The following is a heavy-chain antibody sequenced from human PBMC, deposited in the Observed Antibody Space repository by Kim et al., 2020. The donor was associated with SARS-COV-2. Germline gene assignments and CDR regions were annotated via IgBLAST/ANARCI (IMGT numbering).Heavy chain of an antibody. V-gene: IGHV4-59*01. CDR2: IYYSGST. Sequence: SETLSLTCTVSGGSISSYYWSWNRQPPGKGLEWIGYIYYSGSTNYNPSLKSRVTISVDTSKNQFSLKLSSVTAADTAVYYCARGDFWSGSSTGYYYYYY. J-gene: IGHJ6*03. D-gene: IGHD3-3*01. CDR3: ARGDFWSGSSTGYYYYYY. CDR1: GGSISSYY.